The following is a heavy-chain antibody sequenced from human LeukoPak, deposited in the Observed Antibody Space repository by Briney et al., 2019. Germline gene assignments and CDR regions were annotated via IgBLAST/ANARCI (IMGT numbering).Heavy chain of an antibody. CDR1: GYTFTSYG. V-gene: IGHV1-18*01. J-gene: IGHJ3*02. Sequence: ASVKASCKASGYTFTSYGISWVRQAPGQGLEWMGWISAYNGNTNYAQKLQGRVTMTTDTSTSTAYMELRSLRSDDTAVYYCARDLGGYCSSTSCYPFLDAFDIWGQGTMVTVSS. CDR3: ARDLGGYCSSTSCYPFLDAFDI. CDR2: ISAYNGNT. D-gene: IGHD2-2*01.